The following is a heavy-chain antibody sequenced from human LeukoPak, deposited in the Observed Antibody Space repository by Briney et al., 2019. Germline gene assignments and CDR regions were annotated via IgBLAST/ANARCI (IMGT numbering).Heavy chain of an antibody. Sequence: SETLSLTCAVYGGSSSGYYWSWIRQPPGKGLEWIGEINHSGSTNYNPSLKSRVTISVDTSKNQFSLRLSSVTAADTAVYYCATRGSYSPMDVWDKGTTVTISS. CDR1: GGSSSGYY. D-gene: IGHD1-26*01. V-gene: IGHV4-34*01. J-gene: IGHJ6*03. CDR3: ATRGSYSPMDV. CDR2: INHSGST.